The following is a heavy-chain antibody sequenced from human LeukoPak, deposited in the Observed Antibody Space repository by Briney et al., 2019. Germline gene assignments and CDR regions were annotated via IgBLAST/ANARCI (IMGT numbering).Heavy chain of an antibody. CDR3: ARDRMADKAAIY. V-gene: IGHV1-2*02. Sequence: GASVKVSCKASGYICTDYYIYWVRQAPGQGPEWMGWINPNSGGTKYAQKFQGRVTLTRDTSISTVYMEVSRLTSDDTAIYYCARDRMADKAAIYWGQGTLVTVSS. D-gene: IGHD2-15*01. CDR2: INPNSGGT. J-gene: IGHJ4*02. CDR1: GYICTDYY.